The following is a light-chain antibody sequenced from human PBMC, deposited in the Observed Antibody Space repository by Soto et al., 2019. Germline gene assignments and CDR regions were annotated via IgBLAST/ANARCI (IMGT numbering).Light chain of an antibody. CDR3: QQYNNWWT. CDR2: GAS. Sequence: EVVMTQSPATLSVSPGERATLSCRASQSLSSNLAWYQQKPGQAPRLLIIGASTRATGVPARFSGSGSGTEFTLTISSRQSEDFAVYYCQQYNNWWTFGQGNKVEI. J-gene: IGKJ1*01. V-gene: IGKV3-15*01. CDR1: QSLSSN.